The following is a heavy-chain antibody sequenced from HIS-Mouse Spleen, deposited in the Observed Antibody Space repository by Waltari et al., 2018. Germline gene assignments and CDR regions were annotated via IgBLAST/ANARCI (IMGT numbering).Heavy chain of an antibody. CDR2: IYYSGST. CDR3: ARALNFFDY. V-gene: IGHV4-39*01. Sequence: QLQLQESGPGLVKPSETLSLTCTVSGGSSSSSRYYWGWHRQPPGRGLEWIGSIYYSGSTYYTPSLKRRLTISVDTSKNQCSLQLSSVTAADTAVYYCARALNFFDYWGQGTLVTVSS. D-gene: IGHD1-7*01. J-gene: IGHJ4*02. CDR1: GGSSSSSRYY.